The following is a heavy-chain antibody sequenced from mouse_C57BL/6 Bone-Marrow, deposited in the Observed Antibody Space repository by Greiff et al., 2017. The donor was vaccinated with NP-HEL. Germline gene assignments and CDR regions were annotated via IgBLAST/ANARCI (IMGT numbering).Heavy chain of an antibody. D-gene: IGHD1-1*01. J-gene: IGHJ4*01. V-gene: IGHV1-81*01. Sequence: VQLQQSGAELARPGASVKLSCKASGYTFTSYGISWVKQRTGQGLEWIGEIYPRSGTTYYNEKFKGKATLTADKSSSTAYMELRSLTSEDSAVYFCARYYYGSSYAMDYWGQGTSVTVSS. CDR3: ARYYYGSSYAMDY. CDR2: IYPRSGTT. CDR1: GYTFTSYG.